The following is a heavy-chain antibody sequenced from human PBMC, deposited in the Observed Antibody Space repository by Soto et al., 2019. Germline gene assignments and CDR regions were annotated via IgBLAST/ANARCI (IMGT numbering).Heavy chain of an antibody. CDR2: ISVAASRT. J-gene: IGHJ4*02. CDR3: ATSFRYFDN. D-gene: IGHD3-9*01. CDR1: GCRPNTNK. Sequence: PEGALRGSCAGFGCRPNTNKIRWVRQPPGKGLEWVSTISVAASRTYFVNSVKGRFFISRDNSKNTVTLQMNNLTLDDTAVYYCATSFRYFDNWGQVTQFIVSS. V-gene: IGHV3-23*01.